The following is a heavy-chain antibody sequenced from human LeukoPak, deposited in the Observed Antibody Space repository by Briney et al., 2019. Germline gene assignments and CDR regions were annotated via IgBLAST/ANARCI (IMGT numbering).Heavy chain of an antibody. CDR1: GFTFSSFA. CDR2: ISYDGSNK. J-gene: IGHJ6*02. Sequence: GGSLRLSCAASGFTFSSFAMHWVRQAPGKGLEWVAVISYDGSNKYYADSVKGRFTVSRDNSKNTLYLQMNSLRAEDTAVYYCAGLVVPYYYYYYYGMDVWGQGTTVTVSS. V-gene: IGHV3-30-3*01. D-gene: IGHD3-22*01. CDR3: AGLVVPYYYYYYYGMDV.